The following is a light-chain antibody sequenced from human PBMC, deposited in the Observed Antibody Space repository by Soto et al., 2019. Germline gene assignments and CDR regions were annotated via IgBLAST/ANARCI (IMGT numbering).Light chain of an antibody. J-gene: IGKJ1*01. CDR3: QQRTNWPRVT. CDR2: DAS. Sequence: EIVLTQSPATLSVSPGERATLSCRASQSISSNLAWYQQKPGQAPRLLIYDASNRATGIPARFSGSGSGTDFTLTISSLEPEDFAIYYCQQRTNWPRVTFGQGTKVDIK. CDR1: QSISSN. V-gene: IGKV3-11*01.